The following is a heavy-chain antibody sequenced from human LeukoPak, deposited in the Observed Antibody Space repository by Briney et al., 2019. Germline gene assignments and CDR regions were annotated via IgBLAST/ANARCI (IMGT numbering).Heavy chain of an antibody. CDR2: IYYSGST. J-gene: IGHJ4*02. Sequence: SETLSLTCTVSGGSISSYYWSWIRQPPGKGLEWIGYIYYSGSTNYNPSLKSRVTISVDTSKNQFSLKLSSVTAADTAVYYCARVYNTSRFQGSYFDYWGQGTLVTVSS. CDR3: ARVYNTSRFQGSYFDY. D-gene: IGHD1-14*01. V-gene: IGHV4-59*01. CDR1: GGSISSYY.